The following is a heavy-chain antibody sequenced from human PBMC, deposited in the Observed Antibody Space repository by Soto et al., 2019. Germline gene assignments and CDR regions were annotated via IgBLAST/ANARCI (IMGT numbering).Heavy chain of an antibody. CDR1: GDSVSNNSVA. J-gene: IGHJ4*02. D-gene: IGHD3-10*01. CDR3: ARTLRGRGVKYFDD. V-gene: IGHV6-1*01. Sequence: SQTLSLTCAISGDSVSNNSVAWNWVRQSPSRVLEWLGRTYYRSKWHYDYAPSVRSRITINPDTSKNHFSLQLNSVSPEDAAVYYCARTLRGRGVKYFDDWGQGTLVTVSS. CDR2: TYYRSKWHY.